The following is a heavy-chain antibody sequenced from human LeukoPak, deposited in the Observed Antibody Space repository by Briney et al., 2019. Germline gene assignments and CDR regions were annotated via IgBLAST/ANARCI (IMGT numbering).Heavy chain of an antibody. J-gene: IGHJ6*04. V-gene: IGHV3-53*01. Sequence: GGSLRLSCAASGFIVSTNYMSWVRQAPGKGLEWVSVIYSGGGTLYADSVKGRSTISRDKSKNTLYLQMNSLRAEDTGVYYCAGAYYYGSGSLDVWGKGTTVTMSS. CDR3: AGAYYYGSGSLDV. CDR2: IYSGGGT. CDR1: GFIVSTNY. D-gene: IGHD3-10*01.